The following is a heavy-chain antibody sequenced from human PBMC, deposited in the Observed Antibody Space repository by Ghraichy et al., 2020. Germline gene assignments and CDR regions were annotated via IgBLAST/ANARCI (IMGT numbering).Heavy chain of an antibody. CDR1: GFTFSSYW. V-gene: IGHV3-7*01. D-gene: IGHD3-10*01. CDR2: IKQDGSEK. CDR3: ARDRLWFGETPDAFDI. Sequence: LSLTCAASGFTFSSYWMSWVRQAPGKGLEWVANIKQDGSEKYYVDSVKGRFTISRDNAKNSLYLQMNSLRAEDTAVYYCARDRLWFGETPDAFDIWGQGTMVTVSS. J-gene: IGHJ3*02.